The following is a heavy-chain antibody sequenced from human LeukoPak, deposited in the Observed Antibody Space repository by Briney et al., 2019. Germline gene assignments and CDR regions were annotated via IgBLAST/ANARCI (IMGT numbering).Heavy chain of an antibody. CDR3: AKDIFHYGSGSYYQPFDY. D-gene: IGHD3-10*01. J-gene: IGHJ4*02. V-gene: IGHV3-23*01. Sequence: GGSLRLFCAASGFTFSSYAMSWVRQAPGKGLEWVSAISGSGGSTYYADSVKGRFTISRDNSKNTLYLQMNSLRAEDTAVYYCAKDIFHYGSGSYYQPFDYWGQGTLVTVSS. CDR1: GFTFSSYA. CDR2: ISGSGGST.